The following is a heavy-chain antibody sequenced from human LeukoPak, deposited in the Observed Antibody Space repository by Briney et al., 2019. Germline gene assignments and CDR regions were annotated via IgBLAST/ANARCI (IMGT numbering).Heavy chain of an antibody. J-gene: IGHJ5*02. D-gene: IGHD2-2*01. CDR3: ARGAVVVPAANNWFDP. V-gene: IGHV3-21*01. Sequence: LSTSSSYIYYADSVKGRFTISGDNAKNSLFLQMNSLRAEDTAVYYCARGAVVVPAANNWFDPWGQGTLVTVSS. CDR2: LSTSSSYI.